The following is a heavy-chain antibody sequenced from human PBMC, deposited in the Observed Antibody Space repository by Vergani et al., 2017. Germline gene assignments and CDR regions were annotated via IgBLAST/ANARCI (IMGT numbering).Heavy chain of an antibody. CDR2: ISTYNGNT. J-gene: IGHJ4*02. CDR3: ARGPFSSSWNSFDS. D-gene: IGHD6-13*01. V-gene: IGHV1-18*01. Sequence: VPLVQSGAEVKKPGASVKVSCKASGYTFISYGITWGRQAPGQRLEWMGWISTYNGNTNDAQKFQGGVTMTTDTSTSTAYMELGSLRTDDTAVYYCARGPFSSSWNSFDSWGQGTLVTVSS. CDR1: GYTFISYG.